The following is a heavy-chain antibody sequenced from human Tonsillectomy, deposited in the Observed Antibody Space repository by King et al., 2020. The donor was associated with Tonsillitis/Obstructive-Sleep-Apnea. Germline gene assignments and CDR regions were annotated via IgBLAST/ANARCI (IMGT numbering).Heavy chain of an antibody. CDR2: IYPGDSDT. CDR1: GYSFTSYW. J-gene: IGHJ3*02. Sequence: DVQLVESGAEVKKPGESLKISCTGSGYSFTSYWIGWVRQMPGKGLEWMGIIYPGDSDTRDSPSFQGQVTISADKSISTAYLQWSSLKASDTAMYYCARVGSYYDSSGYSDAFDIWGQGTMVTVSS. CDR3: ARVGSYYDSSGYSDAFDI. V-gene: IGHV5-51*03. D-gene: IGHD3-22*01.